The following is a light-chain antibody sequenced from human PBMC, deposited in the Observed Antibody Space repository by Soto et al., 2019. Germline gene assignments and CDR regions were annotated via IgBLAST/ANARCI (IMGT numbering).Light chain of an antibody. V-gene: IGKV3-15*01. J-gene: IGKJ2*01. CDR3: QQYHNWPPQYT. CDR1: QTVASN. CDR2: GAS. Sequence: EIVMTQSPASLSVSPGDGATLSCRASQTVASNLAWYQQKPGQGPRLLIHGASTRAAGVPARFSGSGSGTDFNLTINSLQSEDFALYYCQQYHNWPPQYTFGQGTKLQIK.